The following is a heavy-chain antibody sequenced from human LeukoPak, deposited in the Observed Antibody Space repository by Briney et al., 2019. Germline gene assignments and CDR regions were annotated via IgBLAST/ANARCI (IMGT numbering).Heavy chain of an antibody. V-gene: IGHV4-4*02. J-gene: IGHJ4*02. Sequence: SGTLSLTCAVSGGSISSSNWWSWVRQPPGKGLEWIGEIYHSGSTNYNPSLKSRVTISVDKSKNQFSLKLSSVTAADTAVYYCASVRGYSGYDEFYLDYWGQGTLVTVSS. D-gene: IGHD5-12*01. CDR3: ASVRGYSGYDEFYLDY. CDR1: GGSISSSNW. CDR2: IYHSGST.